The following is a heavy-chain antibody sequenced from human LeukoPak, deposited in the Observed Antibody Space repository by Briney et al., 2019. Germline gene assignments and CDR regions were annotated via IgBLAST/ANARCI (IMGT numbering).Heavy chain of an antibody. J-gene: IGHJ6*02. V-gene: IGHV3-30-3*01. CDR2: ISYDGSNK. CDR1: GFFFSSHG. D-gene: IGHD3-10*01. CDR3: ARDHIGFGEQTSTLLYYYYGMDV. Sequence: PGGSLRLSCATSGFFFSSHGLHCVRQAPGKGLEWVAVISYDGSNKYYADSVKGRFTISRDNSKNTLYLQMNSLRAEDTAVYYCARDHIGFGEQTSTLLYYYYGMDVWGQGTTVTVSS.